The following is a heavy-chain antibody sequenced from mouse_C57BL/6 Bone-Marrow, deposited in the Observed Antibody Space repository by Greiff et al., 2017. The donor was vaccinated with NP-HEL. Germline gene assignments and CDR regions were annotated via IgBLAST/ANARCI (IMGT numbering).Heavy chain of an antibody. CDR2: VRSKSNSYAT. CDR3: VRGYDYDGYYAMDY. D-gene: IGHD2-4*01. Sequence: EADGGLVQPKGSLKLSCAASGFSFNTYAMNWVRQAPGKGLEWVARVRSKSNSYATYYADSVEDRFTNSRDDAESMLDLQMNNMKTEDTAMYYCVRGYDYDGYYAMDYWGQGPSVTVSS. V-gene: IGHV10-1*01. CDR1: GFSFNTYA. J-gene: IGHJ4*01.